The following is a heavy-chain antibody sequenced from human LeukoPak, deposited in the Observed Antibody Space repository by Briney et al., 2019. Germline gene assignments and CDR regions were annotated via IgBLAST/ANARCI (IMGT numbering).Heavy chain of an antibody. Sequence: GGSLSLTCTASGFTISSYDWTWTRQAPGKGLEWVSAISTGGDSTYYADSVKGRFTFSRDNSKNTLYVQMNSLTAEDSAIGYCVTIRGSYFDYWGQGTLVTVSS. CDR3: VTIRGSYFDY. J-gene: IGHJ4*02. CDR2: ISTGGDST. D-gene: IGHD1-26*01. CDR1: GFTISSYD. V-gene: IGHV3-23*01.